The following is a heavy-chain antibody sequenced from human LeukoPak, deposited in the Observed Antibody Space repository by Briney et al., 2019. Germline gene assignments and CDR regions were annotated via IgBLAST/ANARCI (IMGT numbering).Heavy chain of an antibody. V-gene: IGHV3-43*02. J-gene: IGHJ4*02. CDR3: ARAPEMATMRLDY. Sequence: GGSLRLSCAASGFTFDYYAMHWVRQAPGKGLEWVSLISGDGGSTYYTDSVKGRFTISRDNSKNTLYLQMNSLRAEDTAVYYCARAPEMATMRLDYWGQGTLVTVSS. D-gene: IGHD5-24*01. CDR1: GFTFDYYA. CDR2: ISGDGGST.